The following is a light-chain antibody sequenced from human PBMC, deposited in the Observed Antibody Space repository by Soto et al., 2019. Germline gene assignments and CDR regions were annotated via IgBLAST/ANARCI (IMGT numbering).Light chain of an antibody. J-gene: IGLJ1*01. CDR2: EVS. CDR3: SSYTSSSTPSYV. Sequence: QSALTQPASVSGSPGQSITISCTGTSSDVGGYNYVSWYQQHPGKAPKLMIYEVSNRPSRVSNRFSGSKSGNTASLTISGLQAEDEADYSCSSYTSSSTPSYVLGNGTKVTV. CDR1: SSDVGGYNY. V-gene: IGLV2-14*01.